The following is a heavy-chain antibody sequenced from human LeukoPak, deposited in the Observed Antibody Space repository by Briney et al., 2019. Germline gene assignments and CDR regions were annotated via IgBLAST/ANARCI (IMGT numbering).Heavy chain of an antibody. V-gene: IGHV4-4*07. Sequence: SETLSLTCTVSGGSISSYYWSWIRQPAGKGLEWIGHIYTSGSTNYNPSLKSRVTMSVDTSTNQFSLKLSYVTAADTAIYYCARDLYSSSWYGTFDYWGQGTLVTVSS. CDR3: ARDLYSSSWYGTFDY. J-gene: IGHJ4*02. D-gene: IGHD6-13*01. CDR1: GGSISSYY. CDR2: IYTSGST.